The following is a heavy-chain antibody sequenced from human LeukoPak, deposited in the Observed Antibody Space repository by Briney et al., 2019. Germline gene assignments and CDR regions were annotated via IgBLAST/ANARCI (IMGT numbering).Heavy chain of an antibody. CDR1: GITFSNYW. CDR2: INSDGSST. J-gene: IGHJ4*02. V-gene: IGHV3-74*01. D-gene: IGHD1-26*01. Sequence: GGSLRLSCAASGITFSNYWMHWVRQAPGKGLVWVSRINSDGSSTRYADSVKGRFTTSRDNAKNTLYLQMNGLRAEDTAVYYCARWGFSGIEEFDYWGQGTLVTVSS. CDR3: ARWGFSGIEEFDY.